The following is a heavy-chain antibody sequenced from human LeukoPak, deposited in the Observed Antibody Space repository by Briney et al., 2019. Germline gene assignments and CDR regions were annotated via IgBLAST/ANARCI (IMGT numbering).Heavy chain of an antibody. CDR2: ISPGDSDT. D-gene: IGHD4-11*01. Sequence: SGESLKISCTASGYSFASSWIAWVRQMPGKGLEWMGIISPGDSDTRYSPSFQGQVTISAGKSISTAYLQWSSLKASDTAMYYCARRSNYASDYWGQGTLVTVSS. CDR1: GYSFASSW. V-gene: IGHV5-51*01. CDR3: ARRSNYASDY. J-gene: IGHJ4*02.